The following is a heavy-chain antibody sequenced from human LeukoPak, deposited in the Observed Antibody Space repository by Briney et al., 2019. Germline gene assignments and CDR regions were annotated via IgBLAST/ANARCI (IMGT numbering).Heavy chain of an antibody. CDR1: GFIFSTYW. V-gene: IGHV3-7*01. Sequence: GGSLRLSCAASGFIFSTYWMTWVRQAPGKGLEWVASIKQDGGEKYYMDSVRGRFTISRDNAKKSLYLQMNSLRAEDTAVYYCATDRTTVTAIRFDSWGQGTLVTVSS. D-gene: IGHD4-17*01. CDR3: ATDRTTVTAIRFDS. J-gene: IGHJ4*02. CDR2: IKQDGGEK.